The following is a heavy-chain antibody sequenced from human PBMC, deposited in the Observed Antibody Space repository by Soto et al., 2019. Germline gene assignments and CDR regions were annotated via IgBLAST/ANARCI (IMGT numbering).Heavy chain of an antibody. D-gene: IGHD3-10*01. CDR1: GFTFSNYA. J-gene: IGHJ4*02. V-gene: IGHV3-23*01. CDR3: ANTWRGLGTYYQVDY. CDR2: ISGSGANT. Sequence: EVQLLESGGGLVQPGGSLRLSCAASGFTFSNYAMNWVRQAPGKGLEWVSGISGSGANTFYADSVKGRLTISRDNSKNTLYLQMNSLGADDTAVYFCANTWRGLGTYYQVDYWGQGTLVTVSS.